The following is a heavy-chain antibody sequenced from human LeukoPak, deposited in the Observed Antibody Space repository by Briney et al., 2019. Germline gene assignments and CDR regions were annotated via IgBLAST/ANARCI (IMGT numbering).Heavy chain of an antibody. Sequence: GGSLRLSCAASGFTFSSYAMSWVRQAPGKGLEWVSAISGSGGSTYYADSVKGRFTISRDNSKNTLYLQMSSLRAEDTAVYYCAKPDSIAAAGTVYFQHWGQGTLVTVSS. J-gene: IGHJ1*01. CDR3: AKPDSIAAAGTVYFQH. CDR2: ISGSGGST. D-gene: IGHD6-13*01. V-gene: IGHV3-23*01. CDR1: GFTFSSYA.